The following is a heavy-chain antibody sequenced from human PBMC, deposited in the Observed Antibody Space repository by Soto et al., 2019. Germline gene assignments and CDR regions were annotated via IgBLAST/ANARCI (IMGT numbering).Heavy chain of an antibody. V-gene: IGHV3-48*02. CDR1: GFTLSSYS. J-gene: IGHJ6*02. CDR3: AREQQQLGYYYYYGMDV. CDR2: ISSSSSTI. D-gene: IGHD6-13*01. Sequence: PGGSLRLSCAASGFTLSSYSMNWVRQAPGKGLEWVSYISSSSSTIYYADSVKGRFTISRDNAKNSLYLQMNSLRDEDTAVYYCAREQQQLGYYYYYGMDVWGQGTTVTVSS.